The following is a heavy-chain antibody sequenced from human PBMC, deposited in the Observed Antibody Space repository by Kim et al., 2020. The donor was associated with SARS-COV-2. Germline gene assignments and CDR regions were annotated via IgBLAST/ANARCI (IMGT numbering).Heavy chain of an antibody. CDR1: GFTFGAYA. V-gene: IGHV3-9*01. J-gene: IGHJ4*02. CDR2: ISWNSGSI. D-gene: IGHD6-6*01. Sequence: GGSLRLSCAASGFTFGAYAMHWVRQAPGKGLEWVSGISWNSGSIGYADSVKGRFTISRDNAKNSLYLQMNSLRAEDTALYYCAKAQYSSSSVSYYWGQGT. CDR3: AKAQYSSSSVSYY.